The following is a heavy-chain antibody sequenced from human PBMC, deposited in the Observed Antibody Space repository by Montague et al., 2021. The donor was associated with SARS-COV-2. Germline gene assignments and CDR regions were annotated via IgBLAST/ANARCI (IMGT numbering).Heavy chain of an antibody. Sequence: SETLSLTCAVYGGSLSGFYWTWIRQAPGKGLEWVGEITHGGSTSYSPALKSRLTISLDTSKNQFSLKLDSVTAADTATYYCARSRDYRGNDYFDSWGQGALVIVSS. CDR2: ITHGGST. CDR3: ARSRDYRGNDYFDS. CDR1: GGSLSGFY. J-gene: IGHJ4*02. V-gene: IGHV4-34*01. D-gene: IGHD4-23*01.